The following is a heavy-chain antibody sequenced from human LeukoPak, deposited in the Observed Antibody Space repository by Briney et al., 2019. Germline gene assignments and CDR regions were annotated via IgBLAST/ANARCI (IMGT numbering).Heavy chain of an antibody. CDR3: ARGGWGQLPIDY. D-gene: IGHD2-2*01. J-gene: IGHJ4*02. CDR2: INPNSGGT. V-gene: IGHV1-2*02. CDR1: GYTFTGYY. Sequence: ASVNVSCKASGYTFTGYYMHGVRQAPGQGLEGMGWINPNSGGTNYAQKFQGRVTMTRDTSISTAYMELSRLRSDDTAVYYCARGGWGQLPIDYWGQGTLVTVSS.